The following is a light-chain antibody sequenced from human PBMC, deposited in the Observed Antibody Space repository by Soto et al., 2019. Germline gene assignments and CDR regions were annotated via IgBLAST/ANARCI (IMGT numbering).Light chain of an antibody. V-gene: IGKV3-15*01. J-gene: IGKJ1*01. CDR1: QIVSSR. Sequence: VMTHPPAALSMPPGERATLYRGARQIVSSRVAWQQQKPGQATRLLIYGASTRATGIPARFSGSGSGTEFTPTINRLQSEDFAVYYWQQYNNWWTFGQGTKVDIK. CDR2: GAS. CDR3: QQYNNWWT.